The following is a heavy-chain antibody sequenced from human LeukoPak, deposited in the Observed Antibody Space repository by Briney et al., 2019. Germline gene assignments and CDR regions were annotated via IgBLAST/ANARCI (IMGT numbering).Heavy chain of an antibody. J-gene: IGHJ4*02. CDR2: IYSGGST. Sequence: PGGSLRLSCAASGFTVSSNYMSWVRQAPGKGLEWVSVIYSGGSTYYADSVKGRFTISRHNSKNTLYLQMNSLRAEDTAVYYCATGFPYLDSGSSNQYWGQGTLVTVSS. CDR1: GFTVSSNY. V-gene: IGHV3-53*04. CDR3: ATGFPYLDSGSSNQY. D-gene: IGHD1-26*01.